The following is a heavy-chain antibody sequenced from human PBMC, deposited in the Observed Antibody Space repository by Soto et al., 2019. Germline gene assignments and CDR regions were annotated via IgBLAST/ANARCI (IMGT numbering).Heavy chain of an antibody. CDR1: GFTFSSYA. CDR2: ISGTGDST. J-gene: IGHJ3*02. Sequence: GSLRLSCAASGFTFSSYAMSWVSQAPGKGLAWVSSISGTGDSTFYADSVKGRFTTSRDNSKNTLYLQMNSLRAEDTAVHYCAKRAGGSPGAFDIWGQGTMVTVSS. V-gene: IGHV3-23*01. CDR3: AKRAGGSPGAFDI. D-gene: IGHD6-19*01.